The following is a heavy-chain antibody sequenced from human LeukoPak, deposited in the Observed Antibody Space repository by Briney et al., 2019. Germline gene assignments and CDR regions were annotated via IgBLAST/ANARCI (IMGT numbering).Heavy chain of an antibody. Sequence: SETLSLTCTVSGGSISSYYWSWIRQPPGKGLEWIGYIYYSGSTHYNPSLKSRITISVDKSKNQFSLKLSSVTAADTAVYYCARESTSESTYYDFWSGYSSRRINWFDPWGQGTLVTVSS. V-gene: IGHV4-59*12. CDR3: ARESTSESTYYDFWSGYSSRRINWFDP. D-gene: IGHD3-3*01. J-gene: IGHJ5*02. CDR2: IYYSGST. CDR1: GGSISSYY.